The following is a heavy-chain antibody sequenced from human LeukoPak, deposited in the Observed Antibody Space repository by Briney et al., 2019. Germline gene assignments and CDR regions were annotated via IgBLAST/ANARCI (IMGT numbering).Heavy chain of an antibody. J-gene: IGHJ5*02. CDR3: AKERGYFDWPLGEFDP. D-gene: IGHD3-9*01. V-gene: IGHV3-23*01. CDR1: GFTFSTYA. CDR2: ISGSGGST. Sequence: GSLRLSCTASGFTFSTYAMIWVRQAPGKGLEWVSAISGSGGSTYYADSVKGRFTISRDNSKNTLYLQMNSLRAEDTAVYYCAKERGYFDWPLGEFDPWGQGTLVTVSS.